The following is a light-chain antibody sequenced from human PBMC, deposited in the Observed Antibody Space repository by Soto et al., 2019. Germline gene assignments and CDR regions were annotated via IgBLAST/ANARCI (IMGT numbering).Light chain of an antibody. V-gene: IGLV1-44*01. CDR3: AAWDDSLNSYV. Sequence: QSVLAQPTSASGTPGQRVTISCSGSSFNIGTYNVNWYQQLPGTAPKLLVYSNDQRPSGVPDRFSGSESGTSASLAISGLQSEDEADYYCAAWDDSLNSYVFGIGTKVTVL. J-gene: IGLJ1*01. CDR1: SFNIGTYN. CDR2: SND.